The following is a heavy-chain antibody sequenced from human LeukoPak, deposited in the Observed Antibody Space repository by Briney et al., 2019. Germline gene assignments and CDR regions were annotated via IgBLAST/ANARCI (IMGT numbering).Heavy chain of an antibody. V-gene: IGHV4-39*07. D-gene: IGHD3-10*01. CDR1: GGSISTSNYY. J-gene: IGHJ6*04. CDR3: ARVWFGTTDV. CDR2: IFYSGST. Sequence: PSETLSLTCTVSGGSISTSNYYWGWIRQPPGKGLEWIGNIFYSGSTYYSPSLRSRVTISLDTSRNQFSLKLSSVTAADTAVYYCARVWFGTTDVWGKGTTVTVSS.